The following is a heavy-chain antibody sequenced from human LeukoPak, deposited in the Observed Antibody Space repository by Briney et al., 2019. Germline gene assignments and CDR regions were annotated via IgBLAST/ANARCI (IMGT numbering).Heavy chain of an antibody. CDR3: ARGSRMDV. Sequence: GASLKVSCKAFGYTFTGYYIHWVRQAPRQGLEWIGWINPNSGGTNYVQKFQGWVTMTRDTSISTAYMELSRLRSDDTAVYYCARGSRMDVWGKGTTVTVSS. V-gene: IGHV1-2*04. J-gene: IGHJ6*04. CDR1: GYTFTGYY. CDR2: INPNSGGT.